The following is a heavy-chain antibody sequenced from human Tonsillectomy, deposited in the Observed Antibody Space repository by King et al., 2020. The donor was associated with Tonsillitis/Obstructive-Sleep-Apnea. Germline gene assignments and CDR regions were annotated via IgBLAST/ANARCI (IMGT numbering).Heavy chain of an antibody. V-gene: IGHV4-59*01. J-gene: IGHJ4*02. CDR3: ARDGGDYYDSGGYSYPSFDY. CDR2: IYYSGST. CDR1: GGSISSYY. D-gene: IGHD3-22*01. Sequence: QLQESGPGLVKPSETLSLTCTVSGGSISSYYWSWIRQPPGKGLEWIGYIYYSGSTNYNPSLKSRVTISVDTSKNQFSLKLSSVTAADTAVYYCARDGGDYYDSGGYSYPSFDYWGQGTLVTVSS.